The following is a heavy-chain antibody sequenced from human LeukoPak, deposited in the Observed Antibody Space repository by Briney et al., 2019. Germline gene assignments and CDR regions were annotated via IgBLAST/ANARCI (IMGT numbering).Heavy chain of an antibody. CDR3: AKDMELAS. V-gene: IGHV3-23*01. J-gene: IGHJ5*02. CDR1: GFPFRDAA. Sequence: GRSLRLSCAASGFPFRDAAMTWVRQAPGKGLEWVSLISSSGANAYYADSVKGRFTISRDNSKNTLYLQMNNLRGEDTAEYYCAKDMELASWGQGTLVTVSS. D-gene: IGHD1-26*01. CDR2: ISSSGANA.